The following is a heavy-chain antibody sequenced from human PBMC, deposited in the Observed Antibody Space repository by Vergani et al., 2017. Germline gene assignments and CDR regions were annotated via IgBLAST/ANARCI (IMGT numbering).Heavy chain of an antibody. Sequence: QVQLVQSGAEVKKPGASVRVSCKASGFTFTSYHIHWVRQAPGQGLDWLGRIDPNSVDTRYSQRFQDRVTITRDTSINTAYMELSSLRSEDTAVYYCARDFGSSWYDYWGQGTLVTVSS. CDR2: IDPNSVDT. CDR3: ARDFGSSWYDY. J-gene: IGHJ4*02. CDR1: GFTFTSYH. V-gene: IGHV1-2*06. D-gene: IGHD6-13*01.